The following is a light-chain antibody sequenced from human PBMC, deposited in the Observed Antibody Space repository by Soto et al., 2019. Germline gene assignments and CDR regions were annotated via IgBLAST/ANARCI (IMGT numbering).Light chain of an antibody. CDR3: KSYAGSNNYV. J-gene: IGLJ1*01. Sequence: QSALPQPRSASGSPGQSVAISCAGTKNDIGVYDFVSWYQHHPGKAPRLIIYEVVQRPSGVPDRFSGSKSGNTASLTVSGLQAADEADYFCKSYAGSNNYVFVSGTKVTXL. V-gene: IGLV2-8*01. CDR1: KNDIGVYDF. CDR2: EVV.